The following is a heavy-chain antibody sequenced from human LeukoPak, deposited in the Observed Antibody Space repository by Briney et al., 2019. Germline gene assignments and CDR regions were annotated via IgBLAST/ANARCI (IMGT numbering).Heavy chain of an antibody. CDR1: GFTFSSYD. CDR2: ISSSTKNK. D-gene: IGHD3-10*02. CDR3: VQSITMFIG. Sequence: PGGSLRLSCTASGFTFSSYDMTWVRQAPGKGLEWVSSISSSTKNKYYADSVKGRFTISRDNGKNSLYLQMNSLRAEDTALYYCVQSITMFIGWGQGTLVTVSS. J-gene: IGHJ4*02. V-gene: IGHV3-21*04.